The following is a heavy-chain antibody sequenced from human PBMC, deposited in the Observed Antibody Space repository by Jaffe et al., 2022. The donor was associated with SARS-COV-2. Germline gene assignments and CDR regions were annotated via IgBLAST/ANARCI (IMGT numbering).Heavy chain of an antibody. J-gene: IGHJ4*02. D-gene: IGHD3-16*01. Sequence: EVQLLESGGDLVQPGGSLRLSCAASGFTFNNYAMSWVRQAPGKGLEWVSTFSGGGGSTYYADSVKGRFTISRDISKNTLYLQMNSLRAEDTAVYYCAKSSFGLFGLGHWGQGTLVTVSS. CDR3: AKSSFGLFGLGH. CDR2: FSGGGGST. V-gene: IGHV3-23*01. CDR1: GFTFNNYA.